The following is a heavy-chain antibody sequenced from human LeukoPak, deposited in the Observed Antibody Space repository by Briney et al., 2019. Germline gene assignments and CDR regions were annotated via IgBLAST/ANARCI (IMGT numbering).Heavy chain of an antibody. CDR3: AREEVSYYYGSGKY. CDR1: GYTFTSYG. J-gene: IGHJ4*02. Sequence: ASVKVSCKASGYTFTSYGISWVRQAPGQGLEWMGWISAYNGNTNYAQKLQGRVTMTADTSTSTAYMELRSLRSDDTAVYYCAREEVSYYYGSGKYWGQGTLVTVSS. D-gene: IGHD3-10*01. CDR2: ISAYNGNT. V-gene: IGHV1-18*01.